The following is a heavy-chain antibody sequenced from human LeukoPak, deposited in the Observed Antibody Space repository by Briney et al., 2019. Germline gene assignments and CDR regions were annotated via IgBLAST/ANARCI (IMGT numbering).Heavy chain of an antibody. Sequence: PSETLSLTCTVSGGSISSSSYYWGWIRQPPGKGLEWIGSIYYSGSTYYNPSLKSRVTISVDTSKNQFSLKLSSVTAADTAVYYCAREKYYDSSGRVFDYWGQGTLVTVSS. CDR2: IYYSGST. V-gene: IGHV4-39*07. D-gene: IGHD3-22*01. J-gene: IGHJ4*02. CDR3: AREKYYDSSGRVFDY. CDR1: GGSISSSSYY.